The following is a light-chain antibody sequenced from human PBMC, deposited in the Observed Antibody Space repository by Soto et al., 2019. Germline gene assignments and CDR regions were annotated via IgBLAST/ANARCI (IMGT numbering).Light chain of an antibody. V-gene: IGKV4-1*01. Sequence: DIVMTQSPDSLAVSLGERATLTCKSSQSVLYSSNNKNYLAWYQQRPGQPPKLLIYWASTRESGVPDRFSGSGSGTDFTLTITSLQAEDVAVYYCQQYESTPPTFGQGTKLEIK. CDR3: QQYESTPPT. CDR1: QSVLYSSNNKNY. CDR2: WAS. J-gene: IGKJ2*01.